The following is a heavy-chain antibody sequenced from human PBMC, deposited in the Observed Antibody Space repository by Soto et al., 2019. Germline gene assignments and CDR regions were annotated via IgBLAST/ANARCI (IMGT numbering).Heavy chain of an antibody. D-gene: IGHD4-17*01. V-gene: IGHV1-8*01. CDR3: ARANGDFDY. CDR1: GYTFTSYD. Sequence: QVQLVQSGAEVKKPGASVKVSCKTSGYTFTSYDINWVRQATGQGLEWMGWMNPNSGGRGYAQKFQGRVTMTRDTSKSTAYMELSSLRSEDTAMYYCARANGDFDYWGQGTLVTVSS. CDR2: MNPNSGGR. J-gene: IGHJ4*02.